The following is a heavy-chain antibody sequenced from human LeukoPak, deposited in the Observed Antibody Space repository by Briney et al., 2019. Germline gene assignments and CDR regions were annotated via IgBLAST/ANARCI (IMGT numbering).Heavy chain of an antibody. Sequence: SDTLSLTCTVSGASISIYYWRGMRHPPGKGVVCIGYIYYSGTTNSSPSRKSRVTISVDTSKNQFSLKLSSVTAADTAVYYCARHSPSGGYFDYWGQGILVTVSS. CDR2: IYYSGTT. V-gene: IGHV4-59*08. CDR3: ARHSPSGGYFDY. CDR1: GASISIYY. J-gene: IGHJ4*02. D-gene: IGHD3-10*01.